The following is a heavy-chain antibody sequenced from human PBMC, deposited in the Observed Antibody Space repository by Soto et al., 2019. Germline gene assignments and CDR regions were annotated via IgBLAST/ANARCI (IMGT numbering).Heavy chain of an antibody. J-gene: IGHJ4*02. CDR2: VYYSGMT. V-gene: IGHV4-39*01. CDR3: ARHGYYYDSTGYYYFL. CDR1: GGSISSPNHY. Sequence: QLQLQESGPGLVKPSGTLSLACTVSGGSISSPNHYWGWIRQPPGKGLEWIGDVYYSGMTRYNPSLKNRVTISVDTFKNQFFLKLSSVTAADTAVYYCARHGYYYDSTGYYYFLWGQGTLVTVSS. D-gene: IGHD3-22*01.